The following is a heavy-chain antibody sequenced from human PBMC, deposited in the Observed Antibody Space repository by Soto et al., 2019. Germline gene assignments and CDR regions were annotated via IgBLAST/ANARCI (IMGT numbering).Heavy chain of an antibody. D-gene: IGHD3-22*01. CDR1: GYTFTSYG. J-gene: IGHJ4*02. CDR3: ARKDYYDSSGYRRDFDY. CDR2: ISAYNGNT. V-gene: IGHV1-18*01. Sequence: ASVKVSCKASGYTFTSYGISWVRQAPGQVLEWMGWISAYNGNTNYAQKLQGRVTMTTDTSTSTAYMELRSLRSDDTAVYYCARKDYYDSSGYRRDFDYWGQGTLVTVSS.